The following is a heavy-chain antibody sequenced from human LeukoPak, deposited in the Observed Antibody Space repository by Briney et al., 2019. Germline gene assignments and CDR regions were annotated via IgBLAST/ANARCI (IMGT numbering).Heavy chain of an antibody. CDR3: ARVLGGYSGYGDY. CDR2: ISYDGSNR. CDR1: GFTFSSYA. V-gene: IGHV3-30-3*01. D-gene: IGHD5-12*01. Sequence: PGRSLRLSCAASGFTFSSYAMHWVRQAPGKGLEWVAGISYDGSNRYYADSVKGRFTIFRDNSKNTLYLQMNSLRAEDTAVYYCARVLGGYSGYGDYWGQGTLVTVSS. J-gene: IGHJ4*02.